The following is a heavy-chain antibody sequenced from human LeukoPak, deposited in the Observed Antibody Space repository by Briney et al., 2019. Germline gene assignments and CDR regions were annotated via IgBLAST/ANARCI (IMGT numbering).Heavy chain of an antibody. J-gene: IGHJ4*02. Sequence: PGGSLRLSCAPSGFTFSSYGMHWVRQAPGKGLEWVAFIRYDGSIKYYADSVKGRFTTSRDNSKNTLYLQLNSLRAEDTAIYYCAREDYGDLDYWGQGTLVTVSS. CDR1: GFTFSSYG. CDR2: IRYDGSIK. CDR3: AREDYGDLDY. V-gene: IGHV3-30*02. D-gene: IGHD4-17*01.